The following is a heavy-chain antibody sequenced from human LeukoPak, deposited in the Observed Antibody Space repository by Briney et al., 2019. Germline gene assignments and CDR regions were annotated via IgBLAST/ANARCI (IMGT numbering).Heavy chain of an antibody. V-gene: IGHV4-4*02. CDR3: ALLGYSYGFEPADY. J-gene: IGHJ4*02. D-gene: IGHD5-18*01. Sequence: PSGTLSLTCAVSGGSISRSNWWSWVRQPPGKGLEWIGDILHSGDTNYNASLRSRLTISLDTSKNQFSLKLSSVTAADTAVYYCALLGYSYGFEPADYWGQGTLVTVSS. CDR1: GGSISRSNW. CDR2: ILHSGDT.